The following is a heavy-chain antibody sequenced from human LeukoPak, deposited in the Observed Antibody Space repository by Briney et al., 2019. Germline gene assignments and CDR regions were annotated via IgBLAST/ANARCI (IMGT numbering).Heavy chain of an antibody. CDR3: AKSLVGTLRGFDP. CDR2: VSGNGGST. J-gene: IGHJ5*02. V-gene: IGHV3-23*01. CDR1: GFIFSSYA. Sequence: GWSLRLSFAASGFIFSSYAMSWVRQAQGKGLDWISTVSGNGGSTYYADSVKGRFTISRDNTNNTLYLQMNSLRAEDTAVYYCAKSLVGTLRGFDPWGQGILVTFSS. D-gene: IGHD1-1*01.